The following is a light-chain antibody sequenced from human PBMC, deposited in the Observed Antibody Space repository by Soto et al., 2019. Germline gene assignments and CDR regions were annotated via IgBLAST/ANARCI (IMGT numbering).Light chain of an antibody. CDR3: SSFTSSSTWV. V-gene: IGLV2-14*01. J-gene: IGLJ2*01. CDR1: SGDIGGYNS. CDR2: EVV. Sequence: QSVLTQPASVSGSPGQSITISCTGTSGDIGGYNSVSWYQQHPGKAPKLLIYEVVKRPSGVSNRFSGSKSGNTASLTISGLQAGDEADYYCSSFTSSSTWVFGGGTKLTVL.